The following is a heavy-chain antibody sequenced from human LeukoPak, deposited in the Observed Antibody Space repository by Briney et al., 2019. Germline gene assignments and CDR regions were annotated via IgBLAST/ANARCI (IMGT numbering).Heavy chain of an antibody. D-gene: IGHD1-26*01. CDR1: GFTFSSYW. CDR2: IKQDGSEK. V-gene: IGHV3-7*01. J-gene: IGHJ6*03. CDR3: ARELIVGATWHYYYMDV. Sequence: GGSLRLSCAASGFTFSSYWMSWVRQAPRKGLEWVANIKQDGSEKYYVDSVKGRFTISRDNAKNSLYLQMNSLRAEDTAVYYCARELIVGATWHYYYMDVWGKGTTVTVSS.